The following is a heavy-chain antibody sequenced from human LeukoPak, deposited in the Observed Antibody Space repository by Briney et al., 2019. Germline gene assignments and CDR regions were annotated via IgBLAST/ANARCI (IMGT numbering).Heavy chain of an antibody. V-gene: IGHV3-7*01. D-gene: IGHD4/OR15-4a*01. CDR3: AREKSYGDSFDY. J-gene: IGHJ4*02. CDR2: INQDGSVK. CDR1: GFTLTTYW. Sequence: GGSLRLSCAASGFTLTTYWMSWVRQAPGKGLEWVANINQDGSVKNYVDSVKGRFTISRDNAKNSLYLQMNGLRAEDTAVYYCAREKSYGDSFDYRGQGTLVTASS.